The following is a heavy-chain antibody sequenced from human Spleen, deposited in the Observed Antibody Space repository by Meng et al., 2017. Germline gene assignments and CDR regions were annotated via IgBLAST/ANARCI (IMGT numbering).Heavy chain of an antibody. CDR3: ARVDTVEFDY. Sequence: HVQLVQCGSELKKPGASVKVSCKASGYIFTTYGMNWVRQAPGQGLEWMGWINTDTGNPTYAQGFTGRFVFSLDTSVSTAYLQISSLKAEDTAVYYCARVDTVEFDYWGQGTLVTVSS. CDR1: GYIFTTYG. V-gene: IGHV7-4-1*02. CDR2: INTDTGNP. J-gene: IGHJ4*02. D-gene: IGHD1-1*01.